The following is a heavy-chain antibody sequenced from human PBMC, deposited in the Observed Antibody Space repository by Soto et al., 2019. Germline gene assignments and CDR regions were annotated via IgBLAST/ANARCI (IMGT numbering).Heavy chain of an antibody. Sequence: QVQLVQSGAEVKKPGSSVKVSCKASGDTFSNHTISWVRQAPGQGLAWMGRILPMLGVANYAQKFQGRATITADKSTSTAYMALTSLRSADPAGYYCARVAEMGTVTKGYYYYMDVWGKGTTVTVSS. J-gene: IGHJ6*03. CDR2: ILPMLGVA. V-gene: IGHV1-69*04. D-gene: IGHD4-17*01. CDR3: ARVAEMGTVTKGYYYYMDV. CDR1: GDTFSNHT.